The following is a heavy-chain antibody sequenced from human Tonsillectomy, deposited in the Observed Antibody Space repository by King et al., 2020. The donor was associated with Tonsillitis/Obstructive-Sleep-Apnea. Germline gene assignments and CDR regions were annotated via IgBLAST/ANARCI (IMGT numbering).Heavy chain of an antibody. CDR3: ARRDPLDY. CDR2: INHSGST. V-gene: IGHV4-34*01. Sequence: VQLQQWGAGLLKPSETLSLTCAVYGGSFSGYYWSWIRQPPGKGLEWIGEINHSGSTNYNPSLKSRVTISVDTSKNQFSLKLSSVTAADTAVYYCARRDPLDYWGQGTLVTVSS. J-gene: IGHJ4*02. CDR1: GGSFSGYY.